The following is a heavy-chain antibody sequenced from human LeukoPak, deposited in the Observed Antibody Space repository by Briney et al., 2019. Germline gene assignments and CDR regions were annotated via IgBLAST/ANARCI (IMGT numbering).Heavy chain of an antibody. V-gene: IGHV4-34*01. CDR2: INHSGST. J-gene: IGHJ4*02. CDR3: ARATYYYGSGSYYFY. Sequence: SETRSLTCAVYGGSFSGYYWSWLRQPPGKGLEWIGEINHSGSTNYNPFLKSRVTISVDTSKNQFSLKLSSVTAADTAVDYCARATYYYGSGSYYFYWGQGTLVSVSS. D-gene: IGHD3-10*01. CDR1: GGSFSGYY.